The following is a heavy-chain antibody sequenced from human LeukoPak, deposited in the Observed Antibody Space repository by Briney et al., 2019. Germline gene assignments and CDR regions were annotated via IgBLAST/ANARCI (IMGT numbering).Heavy chain of an antibody. CDR2: ISSSSSYI. V-gene: IGHV3-21*01. CDR1: GFTFSSYA. CDR3: ARALAAAGTFDY. J-gene: IGHJ4*02. Sequence: GGSLRLSCAASGFTFSSYAMSWVRQAPGKGLEWVSSISSSSSYIYYADSVKGRFTISRDNAKNSLYLQMNSLRAEDTAVYYCARALAAAGTFDYWGQGTLVTVSS. D-gene: IGHD6-13*01.